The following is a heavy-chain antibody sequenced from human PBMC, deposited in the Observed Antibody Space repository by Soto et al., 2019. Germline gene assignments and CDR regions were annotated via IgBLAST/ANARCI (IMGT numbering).Heavy chain of an antibody. D-gene: IGHD1-26*01. V-gene: IGHV1-18*01. CDR1: GYTFTNYG. Sequence: VASVKVSCEASGYTFTNYGISWVRQAPGQGLEWMGWISAYNGNTDYAQKLQGRVTLTTDTSTSTAYLELKSLRSDDTAVYYCARDPLRWELDYWGQGTLVTVSS. J-gene: IGHJ4*02. CDR2: ISAYNGNT. CDR3: ARDPLRWELDY.